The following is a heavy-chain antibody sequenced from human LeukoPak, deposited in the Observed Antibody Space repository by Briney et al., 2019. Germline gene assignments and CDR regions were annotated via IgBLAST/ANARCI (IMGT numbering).Heavy chain of an antibody. V-gene: IGHV4-39*01. CDR1: GGSISSSNYY. D-gene: IGHD4-17*01. CDR2: IYYSGST. J-gene: IGHJ4*02. CDR3: ARQTSTVTMYYFDY. Sequence: KPSETLSLTCTVSGGSISSSNYYWGWIRQPPGKGLEWIGSIYYSGSTYYNPSLKSRVTISVDTSKNQLSLKLSSVTAADTAVYYCARQTSTVTMYYFDYWGQGTLVTVSS.